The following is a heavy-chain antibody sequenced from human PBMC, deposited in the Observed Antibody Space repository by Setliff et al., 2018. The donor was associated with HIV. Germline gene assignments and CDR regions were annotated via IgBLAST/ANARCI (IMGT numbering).Heavy chain of an antibody. D-gene: IGHD1-20*01. CDR1: GDSFNFNYYY. CDR3: ARVRFNFDNVRCFDL. Sequence: SQTLSLTCTVSGDSFNFNYYYWVWIRQSPGKGLKWIAEINQERTTFYNPSLKSRVTMSLDTSRNEVSLRLNSVTAADTATYFCARVRFNFDNVRCFDLWGPGTLVTVSS. CDR2: INQERTT. J-gene: IGHJ2*01. V-gene: IGHV4-39*07.